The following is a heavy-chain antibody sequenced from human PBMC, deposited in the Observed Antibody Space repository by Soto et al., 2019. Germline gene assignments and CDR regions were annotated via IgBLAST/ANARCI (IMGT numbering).Heavy chain of an antibody. V-gene: IGHV3-23*01. CDR3: AKASGYSSGWYNYYYGMDV. CDR1: GFTFSSYA. Sequence: EVQLLESGGGLVQPGGSLRLSCAASGFTFSSYAMSWVRQAPGKGLEWVSAISGSGGSTYYADSVKGRFTISRDNSKNTLYLQMNSLRAEDTAVYYCAKASGYSSGWYNYYYGMDVWGQGTTVTVSS. CDR2: ISGSGGST. J-gene: IGHJ6*02. D-gene: IGHD6-19*01.